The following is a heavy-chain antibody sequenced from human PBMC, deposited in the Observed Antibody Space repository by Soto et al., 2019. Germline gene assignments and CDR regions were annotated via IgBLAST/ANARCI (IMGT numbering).Heavy chain of an antibody. CDR2: IYYSGST. D-gene: IGHD6-13*01. J-gene: IGHJ4*02. V-gene: IGHV4-59*01. CDR3: ARDRVGAAGPYYFDY. Sequence: ETLSLTCTVSGGSISSYYWSWIRQPPGKGLEWIGYIYYSGSTNYNPSLKSRVTISVDTSKNQFSLKLSSVTAADTAVYYCARDRVGAAGPYYFDYWGQGTLVTVSS. CDR1: GGSISSYY.